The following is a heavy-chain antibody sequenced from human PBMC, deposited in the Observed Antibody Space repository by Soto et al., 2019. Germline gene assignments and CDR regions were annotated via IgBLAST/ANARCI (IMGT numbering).Heavy chain of an antibody. J-gene: IGHJ4*02. CDR2: IYYSGIT. D-gene: IGHD6-19*01. CDR3: ARAFSSGSTHFFDY. CDR1: GGSISSGDYY. Sequence: SETLSLTCTVSGGSISSGDYYWIWIRQPPGKGLEWIGYIYYSGITYYSPSLKGRVTMSVDTSKNQFSLNLRSVTAADTAAYFCARAFSSGSTHFFDYWGQSTLVTVSS. V-gene: IGHV4-30-4*01.